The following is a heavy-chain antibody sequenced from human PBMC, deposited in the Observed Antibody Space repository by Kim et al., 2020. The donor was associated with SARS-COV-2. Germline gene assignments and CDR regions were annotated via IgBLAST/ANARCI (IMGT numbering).Heavy chain of an antibody. D-gene: IGHD6-13*01. J-gene: IGHJ4*01. Sequence: SETLSLTCSVSGDSVSGSNSYWGWIRQPPGRGHEWIGRISDSVKTYYTPSLSSRVTMSEDMSKNQFYLNMQSVTAADTAVYYCVRQIATDGTFYFDYWGHGILVTVSS. CDR3: VRQIATDGTFYFDY. CDR1: GDSVSGSNSY. CDR2: ISDSVKT. V-gene: IGHV4-39*01.